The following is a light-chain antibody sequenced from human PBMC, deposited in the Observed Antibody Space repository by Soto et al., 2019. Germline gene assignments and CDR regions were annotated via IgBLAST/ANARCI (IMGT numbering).Light chain of an antibody. Sequence: EIVLTPSPATLSVSPGERATLSCRASQSVSSSLAWYQQQPGQAPRLLIYGASTRATGSPARCSGSGSGTEFTLTISSLQSEDFAVYYCQQYGSSPPITFGQGTRLEIK. CDR2: GAS. CDR1: QSVSSS. CDR3: QQYGSSPPIT. J-gene: IGKJ5*01. V-gene: IGKV3-15*01.